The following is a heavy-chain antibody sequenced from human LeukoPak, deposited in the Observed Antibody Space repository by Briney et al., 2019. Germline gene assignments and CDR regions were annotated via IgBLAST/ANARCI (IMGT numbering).Heavy chain of an antibody. V-gene: IGHV3-30-3*02. Sequence: GKSLRLSCAASGFTFSAYAIHWVRQAPGKGLEWVAVISYDGSNKYYADSVKGRFTISRDNSKNTGYLQMNSLRGDDTAVYYCAKSTGYSSGWFDYWGQGTLVTVSS. J-gene: IGHJ4*02. CDR2: ISYDGSNK. CDR1: GFTFSAYA. D-gene: IGHD6-19*01. CDR3: AKSTGYSSGWFDY.